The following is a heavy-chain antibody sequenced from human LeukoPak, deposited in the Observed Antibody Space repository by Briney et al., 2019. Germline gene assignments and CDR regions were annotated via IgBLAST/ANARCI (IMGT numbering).Heavy chain of an antibody. CDR3: AREGYYDRVYFDL. J-gene: IGHJ2*01. V-gene: IGHV3-21*01. CDR2: ISSSSSYI. Sequence: GGSLRLSCAASGFTFSSNSMSWVRQAPGKGLEWVSSISSSSSYIYYADSVKGRFTISRDNAKNSLYLQMNSLRAEDTAVYYCAREGYYDRVYFDLWGRGTLVTVSS. CDR1: GFTFSSNS. D-gene: IGHD3-22*01.